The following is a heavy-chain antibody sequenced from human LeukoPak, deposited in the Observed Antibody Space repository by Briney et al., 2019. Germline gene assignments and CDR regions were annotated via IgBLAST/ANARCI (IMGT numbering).Heavy chain of an antibody. CDR3: ARAPAGTGDLDY. D-gene: IGHD7-27*01. CDR2: IYYSGST. CDR1: GGSISSYY. Sequence: KSSETLSLTCTVSGGSISSYYWSWIRRPPGKGLEWIGYIYYSGSTNYNPSLKSRVTISVDTSKNQFYLNLTSVTAADTAVYYCARAPAGTGDLDYWGQGTLVTVSS. J-gene: IGHJ4*02. V-gene: IGHV4-59*01.